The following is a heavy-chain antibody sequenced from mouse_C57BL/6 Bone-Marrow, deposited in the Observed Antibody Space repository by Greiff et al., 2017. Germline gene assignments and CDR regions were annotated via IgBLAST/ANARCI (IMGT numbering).Heavy chain of an antibody. D-gene: IGHD4-1*01. J-gene: IGHJ3*01. CDR3: TTGDWDTFAY. CDR2: IDPENGDT. Sequence: EVQLQQSGAELVRPGASVKLSCTASGFNIKDDYTHWVKQRPEQGLEWIGWIDPENGDTEYASKFQGKATITADTSSNTAYLQLSSLTSEDTAVYYCTTGDWDTFAYWGQGTLVTVSA. V-gene: IGHV14-4*01. CDR1: GFNIKDDY.